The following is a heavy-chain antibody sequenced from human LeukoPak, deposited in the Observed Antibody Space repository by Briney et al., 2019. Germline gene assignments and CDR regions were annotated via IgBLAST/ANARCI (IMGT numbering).Heavy chain of an antibody. J-gene: IGHJ4*02. D-gene: IGHD4-23*01. CDR2: IKQDGSEK. CDR3: AKATYGGNPPPDY. V-gene: IGHV3-7*01. CDR1: GFTFSTYW. Sequence: PGRSLRLSCAASGFTFSTYWMSWVRQAPGKGLEWVANIKQDGSEKYYVDSVKGRFTISRDNAKNSLYLQMNSLRAEDTAVYYCAKATYGGNPPPDYWGQGTLVTVSS.